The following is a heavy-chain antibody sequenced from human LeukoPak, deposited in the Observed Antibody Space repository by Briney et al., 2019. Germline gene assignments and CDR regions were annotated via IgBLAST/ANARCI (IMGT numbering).Heavy chain of an antibody. CDR1: GYTFIRYG. J-gene: IGHJ5*02. V-gene: IGHV1-69*13. Sequence: SVKVSCKASGYTFIRYGISWVRQAPGQGLEWMGGIIPIFGTANYAQKFQGRVTITADESTSTAYMELSSLRSEDTAVYYCARAVPAARSYSAGWFDPWGQGTLVTVSS. CDR3: ARAVPAARSYSAGWFDP. CDR2: IIPIFGTA. D-gene: IGHD2-2*01.